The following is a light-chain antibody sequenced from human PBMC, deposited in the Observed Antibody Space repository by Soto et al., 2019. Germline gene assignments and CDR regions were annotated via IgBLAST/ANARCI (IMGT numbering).Light chain of an antibody. CDR1: QSVSSN. Sequence: EIVMTQSPATLSVSPGERATLSCRASQSVSSNLAWYQQKPGQAPRLLTYGASTRATGIPARFSGSGSGTEFTLTISSLQSEDFAVYYCQQYNNWPPLTFGGGTKGEIK. V-gene: IGKV3-15*01. CDR2: GAS. CDR3: QQYNNWPPLT. J-gene: IGKJ4*01.